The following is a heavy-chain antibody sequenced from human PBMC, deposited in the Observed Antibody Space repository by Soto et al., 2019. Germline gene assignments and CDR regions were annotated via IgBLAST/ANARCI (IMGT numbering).Heavy chain of an antibody. V-gene: IGHV4-34*01. CDR1: GGSFSGYY. D-gene: IGHD3-22*01. CDR2: INHSGST. CDR3: ARQGLYYYDSSGYREDFDY. J-gene: IGHJ4*02. Sequence: SLTCAVYGGSFSGYYWSWIRQPPGKGLEWIGEINHSGSTNYNPSLKSRVTISVDTSKNQFSLKLSSVTAADTAVYYCARQGLYYYDSSGYREDFDYWGQGTLVTVSS.